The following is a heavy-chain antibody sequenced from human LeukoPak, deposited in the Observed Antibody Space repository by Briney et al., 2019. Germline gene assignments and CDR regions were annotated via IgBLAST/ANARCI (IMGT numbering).Heavy chain of an antibody. CDR1: GFTFSNYG. CDR2: IRYDGSNK. Sequence: GGSLRLSCAASGFTFSNYGMHWVRQAPGKGLEWVAFIRYDGSNKYYADSVKGRFTISRDNSKNTLYLQMNSLRAEDTAVYYRAKDRAVAGTYTDYYSDYWGQGTLVTVSS. CDR3: AKDRAVAGTYTDYYSDY. V-gene: IGHV3-30*02. J-gene: IGHJ4*02. D-gene: IGHD6-19*01.